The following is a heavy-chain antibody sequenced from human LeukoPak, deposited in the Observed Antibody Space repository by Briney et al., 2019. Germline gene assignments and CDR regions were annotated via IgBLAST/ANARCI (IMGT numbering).Heavy chain of an antibody. Sequence: GGSLRLSCAASGFAVSDNYMNWVRQAPGKGLEWVSVIYGGGNTDYADSVKGRFTISRDNSKNTLYLQMNSLRAEDTAVYYCAKDSSGVVVITSPDYWGQGTLVTVSS. CDR1: GFAVSDNY. V-gene: IGHV3-53*01. CDR3: AKDSSGVVVITSPDY. D-gene: IGHD3-22*01. J-gene: IGHJ4*02. CDR2: IYGGGNT.